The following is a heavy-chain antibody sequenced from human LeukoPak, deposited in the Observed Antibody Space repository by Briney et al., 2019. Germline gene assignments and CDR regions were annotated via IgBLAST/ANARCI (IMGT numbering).Heavy chain of an antibody. J-gene: IGHJ6*02. CDR1: GGTFSSYA. D-gene: IGHD3-10*01. V-gene: IGHV1-69*13. CDR2: IIPIFGTA. CDR3: ARRTIWFGELLVFRGHYYYGMDV. Sequence: GASVKVSCKASGGTFSSYAISWVRQAPGQGLEWMGGIIPIFGTANYAQKFRGRVTITADESTSTAYMELSSLRSEDTAVYYCARRTIWFGELLVFRGHYYYGMDVWGQGTTVTVSS.